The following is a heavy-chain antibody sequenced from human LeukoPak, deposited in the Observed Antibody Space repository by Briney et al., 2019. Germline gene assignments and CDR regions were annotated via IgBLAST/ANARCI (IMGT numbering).Heavy chain of an antibody. CDR3: ANRPSTMTRG. Sequence: GGSLGLSCTAYGFTFSSYVISWVRPAPRKGLEWVSTISDSGGSTNYADSVNGLFTNSRDNSKNTLYLQMNSLRAEDTAVYYCANRPSTMTRGWGQGTLVTVSS. CDR2: ISDSGGST. J-gene: IGHJ4*02. D-gene: IGHD3-10*01. CDR1: GFTFSSYV. V-gene: IGHV3-23*01.